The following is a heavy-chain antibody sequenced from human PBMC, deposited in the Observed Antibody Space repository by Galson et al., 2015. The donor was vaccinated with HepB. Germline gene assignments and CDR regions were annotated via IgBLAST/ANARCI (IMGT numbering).Heavy chain of an antibody. V-gene: IGHV3-9*01. J-gene: IGHJ6*02. CDR1: GFTFDDYA. Sequence: SLRLSCAASGFTFDDYAMHWVRQAPGKGLEWVSGISWNSGSIGYADSVKGRFTISRDNAKNSLYLQMNSLRAEDTALYYCAKDIATYYYYGMDVWGQGTTVTVSS. CDR3: AKDIATYYYYGMDV. CDR2: ISWNSGSI.